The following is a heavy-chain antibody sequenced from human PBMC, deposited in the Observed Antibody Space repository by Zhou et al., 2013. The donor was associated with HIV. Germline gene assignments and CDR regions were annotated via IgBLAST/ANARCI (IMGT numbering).Heavy chain of an antibody. CDR3: ARALSTSWSYGGYYYMDV. CDR1: GYTFTGFG. V-gene: IGHV1-18*01. D-gene: IGHD2-2*01. Sequence: QVQLVQSGAEVKPPGASVKVSCKASGYTFTGFGISWVRQVPGQGLEWMGWVSSYRGDTNYAQKFQGRVSVTTDTSTSTAYMELRNLRSDDTAVYFCARALSTSWSYGGYYYMDVWGKGTTVTVS. J-gene: IGHJ6*03. CDR2: VSSYRGDT.